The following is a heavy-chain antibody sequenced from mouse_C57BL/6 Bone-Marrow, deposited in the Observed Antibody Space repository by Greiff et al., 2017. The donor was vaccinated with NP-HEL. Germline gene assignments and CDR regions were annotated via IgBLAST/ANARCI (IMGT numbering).Heavy chain of an antibody. J-gene: IGHJ4*01. Sequence: EVKLMESGPGLVKPSQSLSLTCSVTGYSITSGYYWNWIRQFPGNKLEWMGYISYDGSNNYNPSLKNRISITRDTSKNQFFLKLNSVTTEDTATYYCARGDYTYAMDYWGQGTSVTVSS. CDR1: GYSITSGYY. CDR2: ISYDGSN. CDR3: ARGDYTYAMDY. V-gene: IGHV3-6*01. D-gene: IGHD2-12*01.